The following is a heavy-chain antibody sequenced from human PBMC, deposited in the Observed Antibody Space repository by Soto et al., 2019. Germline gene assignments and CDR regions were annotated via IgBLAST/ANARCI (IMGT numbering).Heavy chain of an antibody. CDR3: ARGWGSTSDY. J-gene: IGHJ4*02. CDR1: GGSFSGYQ. CDR2: INHSGST. Sequence: QVQLQQWGAGLLKPSETLSLTCAVYGGSFSGYQWNWIRQPPGKGLEWIGEINHSGSTNYNPSLKSRVTISVDTSTNQFSLKLSSVTAADTAVYYCARGWGSTSDYWGQGTLVTVSS. D-gene: IGHD3-16*01. V-gene: IGHV4-34*01.